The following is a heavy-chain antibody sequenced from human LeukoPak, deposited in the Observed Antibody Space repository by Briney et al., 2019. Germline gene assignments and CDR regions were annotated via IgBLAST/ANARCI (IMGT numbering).Heavy chain of an antibody. CDR2: IVVGSGNT. J-gene: IGHJ3*02. D-gene: IGHD5-18*01. V-gene: IGHV1-58*01. CDR3: AADRWDTPSAGAFNI. CDR1: GFTFTSSA. Sequence: GTSVRVSCKASGFTFTSSAVQWVRQARGQRLEWIGWIVVGSGNTDYAQKFQERVTITRDMSTSTAYMELSSLRSEDTAVYYCAADRWDTPSAGAFNIWGQGTMVTVSS.